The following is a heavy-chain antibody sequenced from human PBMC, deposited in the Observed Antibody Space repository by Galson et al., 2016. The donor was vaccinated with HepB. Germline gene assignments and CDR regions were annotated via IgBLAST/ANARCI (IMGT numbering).Heavy chain of an antibody. CDR1: GFTFSTYA. D-gene: IGHD5-18*01. CDR3: AKDYSRAMVPLGF. Sequence: SLRLSCAASGFTFSTYAMSWIRQAPGKGLEWVSTMSASGGIKYYVDSVKGRFTISRDNSKNTLYLQVRSLRAEDTAVYYCAKDYSRAMVPLGFWGQGTLLTVSS. V-gene: IGHV3-23*01. J-gene: IGHJ4*02. CDR2: MSASGGIK.